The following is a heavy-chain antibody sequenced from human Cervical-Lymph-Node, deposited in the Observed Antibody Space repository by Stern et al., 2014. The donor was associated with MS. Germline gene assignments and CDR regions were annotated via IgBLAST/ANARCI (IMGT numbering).Heavy chain of an antibody. D-gene: IGHD3-22*01. V-gene: IGHV1-2*06. CDR3: IILSDRRPY. CDR2: INPKTGDP. CDR1: GYTFTGYY. J-gene: IGHJ4*02. Sequence: QVQLVQSGAEVRKPGASVTVSCKASGYTFTGYYMHWVRQAPGQGIDWMGRINPKTGDPNYAQKFQGRITMTRDTSLNTAYMDLIGLRSDDTAVYYCIILSDRRPYWGQGTLVTVSS.